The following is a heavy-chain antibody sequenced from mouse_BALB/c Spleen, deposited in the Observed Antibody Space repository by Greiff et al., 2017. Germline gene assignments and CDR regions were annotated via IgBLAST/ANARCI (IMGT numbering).Heavy chain of an antibody. CDR1: GYTFTSYW. Sequence: LQQPGSELVRPGASVKLSCKASGYTFTSYWMHWVKQRPGQGLEWIGNIYPGSGSTNYDEKFKSKATLTVDTSSSTAYMQLSSLTSEDSAVYYCTSPTSHYFDYWGQGTTLTVSS. CDR2: IYPGSGST. CDR3: TSPTSHYFDY. V-gene: IGHV1S22*01. J-gene: IGHJ2*01.